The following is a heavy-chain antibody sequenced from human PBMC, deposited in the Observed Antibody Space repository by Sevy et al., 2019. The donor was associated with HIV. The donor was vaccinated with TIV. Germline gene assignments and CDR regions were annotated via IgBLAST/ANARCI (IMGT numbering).Heavy chain of an antibody. CDR2: ISGSGGST. J-gene: IGHJ3*02. V-gene: IGHV3-23*01. CDR3: AKASTFWSGYYRSDAFDI. CDR1: GFTFSSYA. D-gene: IGHD3-3*01. Sequence: GSLRLSCAASGFTFSSYAMSWVRQAPGKGLEWVSAISGSGGSTYYADSVQGRFTISRDNSKNTLYLQMNSLRAEDTAVYYCAKASTFWSGYYRSDAFDIWGQGTMVTVSS.